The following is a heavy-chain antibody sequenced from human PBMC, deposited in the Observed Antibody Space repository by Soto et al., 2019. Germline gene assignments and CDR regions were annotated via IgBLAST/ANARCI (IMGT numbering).Heavy chain of an antibody. D-gene: IGHD4-17*01. CDR3: ARGDYGDYFAPHDY. V-gene: IGHV3-33*01. CDR2: IRYDGNDK. Sequence: QVQLVESGGGVVQPGRSLRLSCAASGFTFSSFAMHWVRQAPGKGLEWVAFIRYDGNDKYYTDSVKGRFTSSRDNSKKTLYLQMNSLRAEDTAFYYCARGDYGDYFAPHDYWGQGTLVTVSS. J-gene: IGHJ4*02. CDR1: GFTFSSFA.